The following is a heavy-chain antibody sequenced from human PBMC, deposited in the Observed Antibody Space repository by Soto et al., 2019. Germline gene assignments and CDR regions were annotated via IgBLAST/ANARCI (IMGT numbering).Heavy chain of an antibody. Sequence: KPSETLSLTCSDSGGSINSYWWSWIRQPAGKGLEWIGRVYSSGTTDYNPSLNSRATLSVETSKNPFSPKLSSVTAADTAVYYCARDIGSYAYGEGYWGQGIQVTVSS. CDR3: ARDIGSYAYGEGY. V-gene: IGHV4-4*07. CDR1: GGSINSYW. CDR2: VYSSGTT. D-gene: IGHD3-10*01. J-gene: IGHJ4*02.